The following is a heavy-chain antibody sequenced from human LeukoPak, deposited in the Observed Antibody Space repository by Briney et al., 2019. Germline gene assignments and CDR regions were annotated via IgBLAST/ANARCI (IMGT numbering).Heavy chain of an antibody. CDR1: GYTFTSYY. Sequence: ASVKVSCKASGYTFTSYYMHWVRQAPGQGLEWMGIINPSGGSTSYAQKFQGRVTMTRDTSTSTDCMELSSLRSEDTAVYYCAREERYNWNDGDAFDIWGQGTMVTVSS. D-gene: IGHD1-1*01. CDR3: AREERYNWNDGDAFDI. V-gene: IGHV1-46*01. CDR2: INPSGGST. J-gene: IGHJ3*02.